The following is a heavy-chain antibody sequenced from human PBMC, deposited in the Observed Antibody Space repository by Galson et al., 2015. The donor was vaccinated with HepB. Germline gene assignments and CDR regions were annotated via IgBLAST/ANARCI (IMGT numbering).Heavy chain of an antibody. Sequence: SVKVSCKASGGTFSSYAISWVRQAPGQGLEWMGGIIPIFGTANYAQKFQGRVTITADESTSTAYMELSSLRSEDTAVYYCARATLEWSLERGWFDPWGQGTLVTVSS. CDR1: GGTFSSYA. CDR3: ARATLEWSLERGWFDP. V-gene: IGHV1-69*13. CDR2: IIPIFGTA. D-gene: IGHD3-3*01. J-gene: IGHJ5*02.